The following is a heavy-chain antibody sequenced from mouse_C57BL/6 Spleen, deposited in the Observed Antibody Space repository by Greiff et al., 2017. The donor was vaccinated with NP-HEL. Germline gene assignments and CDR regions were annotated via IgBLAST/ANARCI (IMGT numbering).Heavy chain of an antibody. CDR1: GFTFSDYG. Sequence: EVQRVESGGGLVKPGGSLKLSCAASGFTFSDYGMHWVRQAPEKGLEWVAYISSGSSTIYYADTVKGRFTISRDNAKNTLFLQMTSLRSEDTAMYYCARPSATMITYFDYWGQGTTLTVSS. V-gene: IGHV5-17*01. CDR2: ISSGSSTI. D-gene: IGHD2-4*01. CDR3: ARPSATMITYFDY. J-gene: IGHJ2*01.